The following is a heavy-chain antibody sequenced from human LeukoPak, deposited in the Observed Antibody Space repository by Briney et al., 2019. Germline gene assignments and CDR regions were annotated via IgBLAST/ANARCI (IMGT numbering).Heavy chain of an antibody. CDR2: IYYSGST. CDR3: ARMAVTTTLFDY. V-gene: IGHV4-39*01. D-gene: IGHD4-17*01. Sequence: PSETLSLTCTVSGGSISSSSYYWGWIRQPPGKGLEWIGSIYYSGSTYYNPSLKSRVTISVDTSKSQFSLKLSSVTAADMAVYYCARMAVTTTLFDYWGQGTLVTVSS. CDR1: GGSISSSSYY. J-gene: IGHJ4*02.